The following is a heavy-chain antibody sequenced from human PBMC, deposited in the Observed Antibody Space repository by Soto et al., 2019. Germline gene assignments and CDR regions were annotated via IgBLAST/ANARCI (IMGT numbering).Heavy chain of an antibody. V-gene: IGHV1-69*12. CDR2: IIPIFGTA. D-gene: IGHD6-19*01. CDR1: GGTFSSYA. Sequence: QVQLVQSGAEVKKPGSSVKVSCKASGGTFSSYAISWVRQAPGQGLEWMGGIIPIFGTANYAQKFRGRVTITAEESTSTAYMELCSLRSDDTAVYYCARMVRAVAATFYYGMDVWGQGTTVTVSS. CDR3: ARMVRAVAATFYYGMDV. J-gene: IGHJ6*02.